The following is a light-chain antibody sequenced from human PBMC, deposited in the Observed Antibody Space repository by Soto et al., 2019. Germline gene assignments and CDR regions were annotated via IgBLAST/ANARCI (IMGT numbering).Light chain of an antibody. CDR1: NSDVGDYDY. CDR3: SSYKVSYTVV. CDR2: DVS. Sequence: QSALTQPASVSGSPGQSITISCTGANSDVGDYDYVSWYQQHPGKAPKLIIYDVSKRPSGISNRFSGSKSGNTASLTISGLQAEDEADYYCSSYKVSYTVVFGGGTQLTVL. J-gene: IGLJ2*01. V-gene: IGLV2-14*03.